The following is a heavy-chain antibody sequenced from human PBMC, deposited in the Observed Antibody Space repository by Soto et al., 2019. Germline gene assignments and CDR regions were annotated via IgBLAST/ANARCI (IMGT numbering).Heavy chain of an antibody. V-gene: IGHV3-9*01. CDR1: GFTFGDYA. CDR3: AKSHTTSGWYVTTDY. Sequence: EVQLVESGGGLVQPGRSLRLSCAASGFTFGDYAMQWVRQAPGKGLEWVSAISWNSGSIDYADSVKGRFTISRDNAKNSLYLQMNSLRAEDTPLYYCAKSHTTSGWYVTTDYWGQGTRVTVSS. CDR2: ISWNSGSI. J-gene: IGHJ4*02. D-gene: IGHD6-19*01.